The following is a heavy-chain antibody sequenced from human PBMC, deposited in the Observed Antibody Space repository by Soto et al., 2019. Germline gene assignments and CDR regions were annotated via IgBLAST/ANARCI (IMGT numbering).Heavy chain of an antibody. CDR2: INPSGGST. CDR1: GYTFTSYY. V-gene: IGHV1-46*01. D-gene: IGHD2-21*02. Sequence: ASVKVSCKASGYTFTSYYMHWVRQAPGQGLEWMGIINPSGGSTSYSQKFQGRVTMTRDTSTSTVYMELSSLRSEDTAVYYCARSIVLVTALDYWGQGTLVTVSS. J-gene: IGHJ4*02. CDR3: ARSIVLVTALDY.